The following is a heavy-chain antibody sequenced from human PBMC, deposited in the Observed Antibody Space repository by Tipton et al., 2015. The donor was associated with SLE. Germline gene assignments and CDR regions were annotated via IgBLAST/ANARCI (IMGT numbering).Heavy chain of an antibody. V-gene: IGHV4-31*02. CDR2: IYYSGST. Sequence: LRLSCTVSGASISSGGYYWSWIRQLPGKGLEWLGSIYYSGSTHYNPSLKSRITISLDTSKNQFSLKLTSVTAADTAIYYCARDQDDFWSSFDAFDIWGLGTMVTVSS. D-gene: IGHD3-3*01. CDR1: GASISSGGYY. CDR3: ARDQDDFWSSFDAFDI. J-gene: IGHJ3*02.